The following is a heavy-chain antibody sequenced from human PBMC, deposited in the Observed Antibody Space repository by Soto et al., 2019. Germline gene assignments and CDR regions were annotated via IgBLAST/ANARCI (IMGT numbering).Heavy chain of an antibody. J-gene: IGHJ3*02. D-gene: IGHD3-10*01. CDR1: GGSISSSSYY. V-gene: IGHV4-39*01. CDR3: ARSTYGSGSPLRHDAFDI. Sequence: QLQLQESGPGLVKPSETLSLTCTVSGGSISSSSYYWGWIRQPPGKGLEWIGSIYYSGSTYYNPSLKSRVTISVDTSKNQFYLKLSSVTAADTAVYYCARSTYGSGSPLRHDAFDIWGQGTMVTVSS. CDR2: IYYSGST.